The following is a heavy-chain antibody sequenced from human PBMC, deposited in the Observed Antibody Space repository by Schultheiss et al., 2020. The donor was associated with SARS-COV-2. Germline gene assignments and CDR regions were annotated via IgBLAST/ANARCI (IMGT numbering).Heavy chain of an antibody. Sequence: GGSLRLSCKGSGYSFTTYGIGWVRQRPGKGLEWMGIIYPGDSNTRYSPSFQGQVTISADKSISTAYLQWSSLEASDTAMYYCARGNCGGDCYALDYWGQGTLVTVSS. CDR1: GYSFTTYG. D-gene: IGHD2-21*02. V-gene: IGHV5-51*01. J-gene: IGHJ4*02. CDR3: ARGNCGGDCYALDY. CDR2: IYPGDSNT.